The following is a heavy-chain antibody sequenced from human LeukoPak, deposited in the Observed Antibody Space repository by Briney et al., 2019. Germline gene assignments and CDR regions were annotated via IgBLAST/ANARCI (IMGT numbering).Heavy chain of an antibody. V-gene: IGHV1-8*03. D-gene: IGHD4-17*01. J-gene: IGHJ3*02. CDR3: ARCGVTYSVTCACDI. Sequence: ASVKVSCKASGYTFTSYDINWVRQATGQRLEWMGWRNPNSGNTGDAQKFQGRVTITRNTPISTAYMELSSLRSEDRAVYCWARCGVTYSVTCACDIWGQQTMVSVSS. CDR1: GYTFTSYD. CDR2: RNPNSGNT.